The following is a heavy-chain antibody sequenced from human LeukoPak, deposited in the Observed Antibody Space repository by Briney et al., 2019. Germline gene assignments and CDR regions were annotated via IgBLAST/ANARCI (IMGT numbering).Heavy chain of an antibody. CDR2: ISRTGGST. V-gene: IGHV3-23*01. D-gene: IGHD6-13*01. J-gene: IGHJ4*02. Sequence: GSLRLSCTASGFTFSSYYMSWVRQAPGQGLEWVSVISRTGGSTTYAEKVQGRVTMTRDTSKSTVFMEVNSLRAEDTAVYYCALYSSTWYWGQGTLVAVSS. CDR1: GFTFSSYY. CDR3: ALYSSTWY.